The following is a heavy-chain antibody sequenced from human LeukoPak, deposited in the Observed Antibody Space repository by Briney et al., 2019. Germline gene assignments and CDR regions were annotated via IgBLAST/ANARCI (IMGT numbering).Heavy chain of an antibody. CDR3: ARYSKVVAFDI. CDR1: GGSISSYY. V-gene: IGHV4-59*01. CDR2: IYYSGST. D-gene: IGHD2-21*01. Sequence: SETLSLTCTVSGGSISSYYWSWIQQPPGKGLEWIGYIYYSGSTHYNPSLKSRVTISVDTSKNQFSLKLSSVTAADTAVYYCARYSKVVAFDIWGQGTMVTVSS. J-gene: IGHJ3*02.